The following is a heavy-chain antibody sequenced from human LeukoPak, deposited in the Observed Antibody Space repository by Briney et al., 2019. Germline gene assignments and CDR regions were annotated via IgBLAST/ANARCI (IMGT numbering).Heavy chain of an antibody. J-gene: IGHJ4*02. CDR3: ARFPYGSGSYRYAFDY. D-gene: IGHD3-10*01. CDR2: INPNSGGT. V-gene: IGHV1-2*02. CDR1: GYTFTGYY. Sequence: ASVKVSCKASGYTFTGYYMHWVRQAPGQGLEWMGWINPNSGGTNYAQKLQGRVTMTTDTSTSTAYMELRSLRSDDTAVYYCARFPYGSGSYRYAFDYWGQGTLVTVSS.